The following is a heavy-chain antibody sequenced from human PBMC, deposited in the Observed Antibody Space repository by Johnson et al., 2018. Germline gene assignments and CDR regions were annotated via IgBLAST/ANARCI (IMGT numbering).Heavy chain of an antibody. CDR1: GFIFSSYG. CDR2: ISYDGSNK. D-gene: IGHD6-19*01. CDR3: GKLAQWLGPLDV. J-gene: IGHJ6*02. V-gene: IGHV3-30*18. Sequence: QVQLVESGGGVVQPGRSLRLSCAASGFIFSSYGLHWVRQAPGKGLEGVAVISYDGSNKYYADSVKGRFTISRDNSKNTLYLQMHSRRAEATAVYYCGKLAQWLGPLDVWGQGTTVTVSS.